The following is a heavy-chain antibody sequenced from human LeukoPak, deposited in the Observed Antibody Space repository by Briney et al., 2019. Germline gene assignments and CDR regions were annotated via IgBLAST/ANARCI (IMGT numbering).Heavy chain of an antibody. D-gene: IGHD3-22*01. CDR1: GGTFSSYG. CDR2: ISAYNGNT. J-gene: IGHJ3*02. Sequence: ASVKVSCRASGGTFSSYGISWVRQAPGQGLEWMGWISAYNGNTNYAQKLQGRVTMTTDTSTSTAYMELRSLRSDDTAVYYCARGGSVVVHGNAFDIWGQGTMVTVSS. CDR3: ARGGSVVVHGNAFDI. V-gene: IGHV1-18*01.